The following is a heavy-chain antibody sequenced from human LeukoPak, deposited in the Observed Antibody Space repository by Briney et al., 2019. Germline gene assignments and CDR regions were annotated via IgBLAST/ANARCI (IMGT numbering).Heavy chain of an antibody. J-gene: IGHJ4*02. D-gene: IGHD3-22*01. V-gene: IGHV1-18*01. CDR2: ISANNGDT. Sequence: ASVKVSCKASGYTFSNYGISWVRQAPGQGLEWMGWISANNGDTNYVQKFQGRVTMTTDTSTSTAYMELTSLRSDDSAMYYCAKKGGGGYDSGTYYTYFFDYWGQGTLVTVSS. CDR1: GYTFSNYG. CDR3: AKKGGGGYDSGTYYTYFFDY.